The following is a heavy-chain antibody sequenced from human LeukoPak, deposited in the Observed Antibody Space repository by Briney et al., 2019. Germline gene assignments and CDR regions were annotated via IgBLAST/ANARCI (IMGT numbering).Heavy chain of an antibody. CDR2: IGGSGSDT. D-gene: IGHD2-15*01. J-gene: IGHJ4*02. V-gene: IGHV3-11*06. CDR1: GFTFSDDY. CDR3: VRHTRTAAF. Sequence: GGSLRLSCAASGFTFSDDYMTWFRQVPGKGLESIAYIGGSGSDTNYADSVRGRFTISRDNARSSLFLQMNSLTAEDSAVYFCVRHTRTAAFWGQGALVTVSS.